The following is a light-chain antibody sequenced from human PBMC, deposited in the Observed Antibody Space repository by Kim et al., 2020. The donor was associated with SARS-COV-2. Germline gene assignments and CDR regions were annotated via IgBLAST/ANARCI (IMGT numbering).Light chain of an antibody. CDR3: QTWDGITAV. V-gene: IGLV3-1*01. Sequence: SYELTQPPSVSVSPGQTASITCSGDDLGDKYTCWYQQKPGQSPLLVIYQDDRRPSGIPVRFSGSNSGNTATLTISGTQAMDEADYYCQTWDGITAVFGGGNQLTVL. J-gene: IGLJ3*02. CDR2: QDD. CDR1: DLGDKY.